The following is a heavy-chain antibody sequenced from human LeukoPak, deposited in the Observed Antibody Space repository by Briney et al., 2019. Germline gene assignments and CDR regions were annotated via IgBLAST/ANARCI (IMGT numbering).Heavy chain of an antibody. Sequence: SETLSLTCTVSGGSISGYYWSWIRQPPGKGLEWIGEINHSGSTNYNPSLKSRVTISVDTSKNQFSLKLSSVTAADTAVYYCARTTTVRGTYYMDVWGKGTTVTISS. CDR1: GGSISGYY. CDR3: ARTTTVRGTYYMDV. CDR2: INHSGST. V-gene: IGHV4-34*01. J-gene: IGHJ6*03. D-gene: IGHD3-10*01.